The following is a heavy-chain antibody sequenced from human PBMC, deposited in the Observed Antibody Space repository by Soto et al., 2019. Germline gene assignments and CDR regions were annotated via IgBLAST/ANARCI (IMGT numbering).Heavy chain of an antibody. Sequence: PGGSRRLSCAASGFTFSNYGMHWVRQTPGKGLEWVALILYDGSNKYYADSVKGRFTISRDNSKNTLYLQMNSLRAEDTAIYYCARGGTGQHFDPWGQGTLVTVHS. CDR2: ILYDGSNK. CDR1: GFTFSNYG. J-gene: IGHJ5*02. D-gene: IGHD3-16*01. V-gene: IGHV3-30*03. CDR3: ARGGTGQHFDP.